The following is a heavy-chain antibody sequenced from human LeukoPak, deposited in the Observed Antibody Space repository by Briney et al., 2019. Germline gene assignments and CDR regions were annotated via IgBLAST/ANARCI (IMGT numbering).Heavy chain of an antibody. J-gene: IGHJ5*02. Sequence: PGGSLRLSCAASGFIFSSYGMHWVRQAPGKGLEGVAFIRHDGSDKYYADSVKGRFTVSRDSSKNTLNLQINSLRTEDTAVYYCATDGWGSGYPYNWIDTWGQGTLVTVSS. CDR2: IRHDGSDK. V-gene: IGHV3-30*02. D-gene: IGHD3-22*01. CDR3: ATDGWGSGYPYNWIDT. CDR1: GFIFSSYG.